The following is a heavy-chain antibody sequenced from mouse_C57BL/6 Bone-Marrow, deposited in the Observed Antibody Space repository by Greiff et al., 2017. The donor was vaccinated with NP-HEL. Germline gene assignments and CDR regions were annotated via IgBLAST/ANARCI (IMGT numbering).Heavy chain of an antibody. D-gene: IGHD1-1*01. CDR3: ARDKGYYGSSLWYFDY. V-gene: IGHV5-4*01. J-gene: IGHJ2*01. CDR2: ISDGGSYT. CDR1: GFTFSSYA. Sequence: EVHLVESGGGLVKPGGSLKLSCAASGFTFSSYAMSWVRQTPEKRLEWVATISDGGSYTYYPDNVKGRFTISRDNAKNNLYLQMSHLKSEDTAMYYCARDKGYYGSSLWYFDYWGQGTTLTVSS.